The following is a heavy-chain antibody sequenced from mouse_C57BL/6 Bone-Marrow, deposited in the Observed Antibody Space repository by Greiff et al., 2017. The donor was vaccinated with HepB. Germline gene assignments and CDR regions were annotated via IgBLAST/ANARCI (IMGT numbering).Heavy chain of an antibody. J-gene: IGHJ3*01. CDR2: ISYSGST. D-gene: IGHD3-2*02. Sequence: EVQGVESGPGMVKPSQSLSLTCTVTGYSITSGYDWHWIRHFPGNKLEWMGYISYSGSTNYNPSLKSRISITHDTSKNHFFLKLNSVTTEDTATYYCAREADDSSGYWFAYWGQGTLVTVSA. CDR3: AREADDSSGYWFAY. CDR1: GYSITSGYD. V-gene: IGHV3-1*01.